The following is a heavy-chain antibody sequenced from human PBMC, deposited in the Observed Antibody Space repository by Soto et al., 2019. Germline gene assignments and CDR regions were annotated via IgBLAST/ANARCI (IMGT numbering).Heavy chain of an antibody. CDR2: INAGNGNT. V-gene: IGHV1-3*01. CDR3: VRAGYCSGGSCYPRWFDP. J-gene: IGHJ5*02. CDR1: GYTFTSYA. Sequence: QVQLVQSGAEVKKPGASVKVSCKASGYTFTSYAMHWVRQAPGQRLEWMGWINAGNGNTKYSQKFQGRVTITRDTSASTAYMELSSLRSEDTAVYYCVRAGYCSGGSCYPRWFDPWGQGTLVTVSS. D-gene: IGHD2-15*01.